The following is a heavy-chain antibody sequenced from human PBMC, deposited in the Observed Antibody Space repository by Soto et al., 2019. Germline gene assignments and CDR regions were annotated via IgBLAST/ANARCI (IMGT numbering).Heavy chain of an antibody. J-gene: IGHJ4*02. CDR3: AKDWSIGLPGVLYFDY. Sequence: GGSLRLSCASSGFTFSSYGMHWVRQAPGKGLEWVAVISYDGSNKYYADSVKGRFAISRDNSKNTLYLQMNSLRAEDTAVYYCAKDWSIGLPGVLYFDYWGQGTLVTVSS. D-gene: IGHD1-26*01. CDR2: ISYDGSNK. V-gene: IGHV3-30*18. CDR1: GFTFSSYG.